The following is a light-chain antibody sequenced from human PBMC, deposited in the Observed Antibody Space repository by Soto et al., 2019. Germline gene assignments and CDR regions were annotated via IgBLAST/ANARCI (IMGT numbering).Light chain of an antibody. J-gene: IGLJ3*02. CDR2: EVT. CDR3: SSYAASNNFYFV. Sequence: QSALTQPPSASGSPGQSVTIYCTGTSSDVGGYNYVSWYQQYPGRAPKLMIYEVTKRPSGVPDRFSVSNSGNTASLTVSGLQAEDEAEYYCSSYAASNNFYFVFGGGTKVTVL. V-gene: IGLV2-8*01. CDR1: SSDVGGYNY.